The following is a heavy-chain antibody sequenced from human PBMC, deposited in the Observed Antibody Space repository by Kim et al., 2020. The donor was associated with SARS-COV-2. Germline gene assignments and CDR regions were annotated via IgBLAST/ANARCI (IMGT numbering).Heavy chain of an antibody. J-gene: IGHJ3*02. Sequence: SSGSTNYSPPRKSRVTISVDTSKNPFSLKLSSVTAADTAVYYCARGAFDIWGQGTMVTVSS. CDR2: SSGST. CDR3: ARGAFDI. V-gene: IGHV4-59*09.